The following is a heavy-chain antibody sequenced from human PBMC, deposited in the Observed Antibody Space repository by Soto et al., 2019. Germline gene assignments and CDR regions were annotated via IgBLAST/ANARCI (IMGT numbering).Heavy chain of an antibody. CDR2: IYYSGST. CDR3: ARDPKSGDSGYDLGAFDI. J-gene: IGHJ3*02. D-gene: IGHD5-12*01. Sequence: KTSETLSLTCTVSGGSISSYYWSWIRQPPGKGLEWIGYIYYSGSTNYNPSLESRVTISVDTSKNQFSLKLSSVTAADTAVYYCARDPKSGDSGYDLGAFDIWGQGTMVTVSS. V-gene: IGHV4-59*01. CDR1: GGSISSYY.